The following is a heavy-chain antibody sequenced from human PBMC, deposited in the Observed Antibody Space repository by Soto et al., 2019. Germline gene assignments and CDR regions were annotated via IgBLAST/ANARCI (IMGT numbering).Heavy chain of an antibody. CDR2: IYYSGST. V-gene: IGHV4-31*03. CDR3: ARGRWDIVLMVYALAP. Sequence: SETLSLTCSVACGSSGSGGYYWSWIRQHPGKGLEWIGYIYYSGSTYYNPSLKSRVTISVDTSKNQFSLKLSSVTAADTAVYYCARGRWDIVLMVYALAPWGQGTLVTVSS. J-gene: IGHJ5*02. D-gene: IGHD2-8*01. CDR1: CGSSGSGGYY.